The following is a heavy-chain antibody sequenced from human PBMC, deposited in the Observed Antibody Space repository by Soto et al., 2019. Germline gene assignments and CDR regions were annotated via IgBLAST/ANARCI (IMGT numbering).Heavy chain of an antibody. Sequence: QVRIMESGGGVVQPGESLRLSCPTSGFAFSRFSMHWLRQAPGSGLEWVAAIGDTNVKKYADSVKGRFTVSRDNSQDTLSLRMDSLRPDDTAVYYCAREVVTTKWYFDNWGQGILVTVSS. D-gene: IGHD2-21*02. V-gene: IGHV3-30*04. CDR2: IGDTNVK. CDR1: GFAFSRFS. CDR3: AREVVTTKWYFDN. J-gene: IGHJ4*02.